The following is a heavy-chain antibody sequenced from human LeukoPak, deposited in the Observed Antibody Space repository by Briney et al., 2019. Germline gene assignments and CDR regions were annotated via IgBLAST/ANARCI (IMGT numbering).Heavy chain of an antibody. J-gene: IGHJ5*02. CDR1: GYTFTSYG. CDR2: ISAYNGNT. D-gene: IGHD2-15*01. V-gene: IGHV1-18*01. CDR3: ARDGKGYRSGGSCYSWFDP. Sequence: ASVKVSCKASGYTFTSYGISWVRQAPGQGLEWMGWISAYNGNTNYAQKLQGRVTMTTDTSTSTAYMELRSLRSDDTAVYYCARDGKGYRSGGSCYSWFDPWGQGTLVTVSS.